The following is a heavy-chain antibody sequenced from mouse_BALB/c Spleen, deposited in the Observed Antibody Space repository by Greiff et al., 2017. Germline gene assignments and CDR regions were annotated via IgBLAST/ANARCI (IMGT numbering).Heavy chain of an antibody. CDR2: ISHGGSYT. CDR3: ARGSGSDYFDY. V-gene: IGHV5-4*02. D-gene: IGHD6-1*01. Sequence: EVQGVESGGGLVKPGGSLKLSCAASGFTFSDYYMHWVRQTPEKRLEWVATISHGGSYTYYPDSVKGRFTFSRDNAKSNLYLQMSSLKSEDTAMYYCARGSGSDYFDYWGQGTTLTVSS. CDR1: GFTFSDYY. J-gene: IGHJ2*01.